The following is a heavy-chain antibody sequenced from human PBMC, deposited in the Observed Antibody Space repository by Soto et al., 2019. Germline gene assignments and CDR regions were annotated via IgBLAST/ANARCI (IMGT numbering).Heavy chain of an antibody. J-gene: IGHJ6*02. CDR1: GFSFSDYY. Sequence: QVQLVESGGGLVKPGGSLRVSCAASGFSFSDYYMSWIRQAPGKGLEWVSYISSSGNTIYHADSVKGRFTISRDNAKNSLNLQMNSLRDEDTAVYYCAGGRTIFIVMDVWGQGTTVTVSS. CDR3: AGGRTIFIVMDV. V-gene: IGHV3-11*01. D-gene: IGHD3-10*02. CDR2: ISSSGNTI.